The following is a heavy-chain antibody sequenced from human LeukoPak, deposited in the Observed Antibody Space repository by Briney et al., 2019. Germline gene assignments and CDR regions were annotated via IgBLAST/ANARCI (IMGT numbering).Heavy chain of an antibody. Sequence: PSETLSLTCTVSGGSISSSSYYWGWIRQPPGKGLEWIGSIYYSGSTYYNPSLKSRVTISVDTSKNQFSLKLSSVTAEDTAVYYCARESGDGYNLFDYWGQGTLVTVSS. CDR2: IYYSGST. D-gene: IGHD5-24*01. CDR3: ARESGDGYNLFDY. V-gene: IGHV4-39*07. J-gene: IGHJ4*02. CDR1: GGSISSSSYY.